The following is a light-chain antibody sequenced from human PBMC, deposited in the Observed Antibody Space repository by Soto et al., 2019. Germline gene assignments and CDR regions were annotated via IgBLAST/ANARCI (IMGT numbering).Light chain of an antibody. Sequence: EIVLTQSPGTLSLSPGERATLSCRASQSVSSSYLAWYQQKPGQAPRLLIYGASSRATGIAARFSGSGSGTDFTLTISRLEPEYFAVYYCQQYGSSRWTFGQGTKVEIK. CDR3: QQYGSSRWT. V-gene: IGKV3-20*01. CDR2: GAS. J-gene: IGKJ1*01. CDR1: QSVSSSY.